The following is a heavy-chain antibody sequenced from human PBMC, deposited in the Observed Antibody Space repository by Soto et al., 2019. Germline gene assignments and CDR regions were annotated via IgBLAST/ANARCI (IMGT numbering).Heavy chain of an antibody. D-gene: IGHD5-18*01. Sequence: EVQLLESGGGLVQPGGSLRLSCAASGFTFRAYDMNWVRQAPGKGLEWVSLINGGGGSIYYADSVKGRFTISRDDSKNTLYRQMNGLRAEDTALYSGRAYTYGQGVDSGGQGPLVTVSS. J-gene: IGHJ4*02. CDR1: GFTFRAYD. CDR3: RAYTYGQGVDS. CDR2: INGGGGSI. V-gene: IGHV3-23*01.